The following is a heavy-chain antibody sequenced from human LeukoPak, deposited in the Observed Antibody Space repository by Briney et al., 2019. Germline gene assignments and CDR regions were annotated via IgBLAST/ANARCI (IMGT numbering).Heavy chain of an antibody. V-gene: IGHV4-34*01. J-gene: IGHJ4*02. Sequence: SETLSLTCAVYGGSFSGYYWSWIRQPPGKGLEWIGEINHSGSTNYNPSLKSRVTISVDTSKNQFSLKLSSATAADTAVYYCARARTYGATEDYWGQGTLVTVSS. CDR3: ARARTYGATEDY. D-gene: IGHD4-17*01. CDR2: INHSGST. CDR1: GGSFSGYY.